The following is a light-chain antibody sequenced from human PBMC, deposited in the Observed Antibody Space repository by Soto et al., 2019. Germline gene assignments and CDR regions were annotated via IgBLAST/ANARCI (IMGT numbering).Light chain of an antibody. Sequence: VLTQSPATLSVSPGEGATLSCRASQSLSSSLAWYQQKPGQAPRLLIYGASTRATGIPARFSGSGSGTEFTLTISSLQSEDFAVYYCQQYKNWPPITFGQGTRLEIK. V-gene: IGKV3-15*01. CDR1: QSLSSS. CDR3: QQYKNWPPIT. CDR2: GAS. J-gene: IGKJ5*01.